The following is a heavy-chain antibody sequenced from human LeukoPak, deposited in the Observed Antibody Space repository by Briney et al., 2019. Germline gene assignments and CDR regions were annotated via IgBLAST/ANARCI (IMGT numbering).Heavy chain of an antibody. Sequence: GGSLRLSCAASGFTFSSYWMSWVRQAPGKGLEWVANIKQDGSEKYYVDSVKGRFTISRDNAKNSLYLQMNSLKTEDTAVYYCTREKSSGWWGYFDYWGQGTLVTVSS. V-gene: IGHV3-7*03. CDR2: IKQDGSEK. J-gene: IGHJ4*02. D-gene: IGHD6-19*01. CDR3: TREKSSGWWGYFDY. CDR1: GFTFSSYW.